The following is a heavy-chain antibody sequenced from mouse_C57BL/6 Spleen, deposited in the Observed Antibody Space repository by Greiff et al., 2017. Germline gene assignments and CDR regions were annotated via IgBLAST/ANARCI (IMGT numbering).Heavy chain of an antibody. Sequence: QVQLQQPGAELVKPGASVKVSCKASGYTFTCYWMHWVKQRPGQGLEWIGRIHPFDSDTNYNQKFKGKATLTVDKSSSPAYMQRSSLTSEDSAVYYCAMGGTGDYGGQGTTLTVSS. CDR2: IHPFDSDT. V-gene: IGHV1-74*01. CDR1: GYTFTCYW. J-gene: IGHJ2*01. CDR3: AMGGTGDY. D-gene: IGHD3-3*01.